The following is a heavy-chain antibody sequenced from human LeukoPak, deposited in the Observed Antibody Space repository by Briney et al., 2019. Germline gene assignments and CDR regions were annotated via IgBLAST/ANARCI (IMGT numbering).Heavy chain of an antibody. CDR1: GYSISSSYY. CDR3: ARDPNYSSGPFDS. Sequence: KPSETLSLTCTVSGYSISSSYYWGWIRQPPGKGLEWIGSIYYSGSTYYTPSLKSRVTISVDTSKNQFSLKLSSVTAADTAVYYCARDPNYSSGPFDSWGQGTLVTVSS. J-gene: IGHJ4*02. CDR2: IYYSGST. D-gene: IGHD6-19*01. V-gene: IGHV4-38-2*02.